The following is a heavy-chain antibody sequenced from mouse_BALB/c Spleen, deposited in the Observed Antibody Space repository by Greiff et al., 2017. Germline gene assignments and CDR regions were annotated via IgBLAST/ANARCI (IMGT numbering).Heavy chain of an antibody. Sequence: DVMLVESGGGLVQPGGSLKLSCAASGFTFSSYTMSWVRQTPEKRLEWVAYISNGGGSTYYPDTVKGRFTISRDNAKNTLYLQMSSLKSEDTAMYYCAKHYYGSSPYYYAMDYWGQGTSVTVSS. CDR3: AKHYYGSSPYYYAMDY. J-gene: IGHJ4*01. D-gene: IGHD1-1*01. V-gene: IGHV5-12-2*01. CDR2: ISNGGGST. CDR1: GFTFSSYT.